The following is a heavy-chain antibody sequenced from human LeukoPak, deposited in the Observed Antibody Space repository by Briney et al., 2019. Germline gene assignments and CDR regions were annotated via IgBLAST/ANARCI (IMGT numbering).Heavy chain of an antibody. V-gene: IGHV5-51*01. Sequence: KYGESLKISCKGSGYSFTSYWIGWVRQMPGKGLEWMGIIYPGDSDTRYSPSFQGQVTISADKSISTAYLQWSSLKASDTAMYYCARRGGETLDPAIAPIDYWGQGTLVTVSS. CDR3: ARRGGETLDPAIAPIDY. D-gene: IGHD3-16*01. CDR1: GYSFTSYW. J-gene: IGHJ4*02. CDR2: IYPGDSDT.